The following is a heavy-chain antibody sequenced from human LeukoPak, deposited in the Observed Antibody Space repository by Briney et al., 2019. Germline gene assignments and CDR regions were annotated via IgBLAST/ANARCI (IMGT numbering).Heavy chain of an antibody. J-gene: IGHJ4*02. D-gene: IGHD5-18*01. CDR2: IYYSGST. CDR1: GGSISSGGYY. Sequence: SETLSLTCTVSGGSISSGGYYWSWIRQHPGKGLEWIGYIYYSGSTYYNPSLKSRVTISVDTSKNQFSLKLSSVTAADTAVYYCARSTTSDTAMVPFDYWGQGTLVTVSS. V-gene: IGHV4-31*03. CDR3: ARSTTSDTAMVPFDY.